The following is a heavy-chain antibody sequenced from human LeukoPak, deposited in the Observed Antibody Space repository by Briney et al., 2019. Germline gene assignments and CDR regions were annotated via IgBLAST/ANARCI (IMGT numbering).Heavy chain of an antibody. Sequence: PSETLSLTCIVSGGSISSYYWSWIRQPPGKGREWIGYIYDSGSTNYNPSLKSRVTISVDTSKNQFSLKLSSVAAADTAVYYCARDFRSGYPYYYYYGMDVWGQGTTVTVSS. CDR2: IYDSGST. J-gene: IGHJ6*02. CDR3: ARDFRSGYPYYYYYGMDV. V-gene: IGHV4-59*01. D-gene: IGHD3-3*01. CDR1: GGSISSYY.